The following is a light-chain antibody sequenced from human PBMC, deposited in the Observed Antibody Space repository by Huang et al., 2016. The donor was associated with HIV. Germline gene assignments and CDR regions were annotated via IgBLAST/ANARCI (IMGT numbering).Light chain of an antibody. J-gene: IGKJ1*01. CDR2: VET. CDR3: QQSQNTPWT. Sequence: DIQMTQSPSSLSASIGVRVTMTCRASHNINSNLNWDQQKPGKAPKLLSFVETYLASDVPSRFSGSGSGTHFTLTIDGLQPEDLATYFCQQSQNTPWTFGQGSRLEIK. CDR1: HNINSN. V-gene: IGKV1-39*01.